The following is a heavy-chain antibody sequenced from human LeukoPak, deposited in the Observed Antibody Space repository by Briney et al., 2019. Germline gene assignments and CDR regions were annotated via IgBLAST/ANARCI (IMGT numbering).Heavy chain of an antibody. CDR2: IKDDGSDK. CDR1: GFTFSDSW. Sequence: GGSLRLSCGTSGFTFSDSWMSWFRQAPGQGREWVASIKDDGSDKYYLDSVRGRFTISRDNAEDSLYLQLDDLRAEDTAVFYCARHLLRGQNFDYWGQGTMVTVSS. J-gene: IGHJ4*03. CDR3: ARHLLRGQNFDY. V-gene: IGHV3-7*01.